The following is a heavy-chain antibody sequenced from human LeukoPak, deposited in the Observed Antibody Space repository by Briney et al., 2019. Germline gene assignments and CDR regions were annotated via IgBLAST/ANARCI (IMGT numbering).Heavy chain of an antibody. CDR2: INPSGGST. Sequence: GASVKVSCKASGYTFTGYYMHWVRQAPGQGLEWMGIINPSGGSTSYAQKFQGRVTMTRDMSTSTVYMELSSLRSEDTAVYYCARGVPFNCGGSCYSYYYYYMDVWGKGTTVTVSS. D-gene: IGHD2-15*01. CDR1: GYTFTGYY. V-gene: IGHV1-46*01. CDR3: ARGVPFNCGGSCYSYYYYYMDV. J-gene: IGHJ6*03.